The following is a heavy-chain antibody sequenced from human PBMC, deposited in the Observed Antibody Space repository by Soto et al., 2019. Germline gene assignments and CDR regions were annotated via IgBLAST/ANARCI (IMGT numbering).Heavy chain of an antibody. V-gene: IGHV3-7*01. Sequence: GGSLRLSCAASGSTFGSYWMSWVRQAPGKGLEWVANIKQDGSEKYYVDSVKGRFTISRDNAKNSLYLQMNSLRAEDTAVYYCARELGYCSGGSCYDAYYFDYWGQGTLVTVSS. CDR1: GSTFGSYW. CDR3: ARELGYCSGGSCYDAYYFDY. D-gene: IGHD2-15*01. J-gene: IGHJ4*02. CDR2: IKQDGSEK.